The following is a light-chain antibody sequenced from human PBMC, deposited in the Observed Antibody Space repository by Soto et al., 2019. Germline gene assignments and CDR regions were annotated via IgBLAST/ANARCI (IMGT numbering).Light chain of an antibody. Sequence: QSVLTQPASVSGSPGQSITISCTGTSSDVGSYNYVSWYQQLPGKAPKLMIHDVSNRPSGVSNRFSGSKSGNTASLTISGLQAEDEADYYCSSYTSSSTLEFGGGTKLTVL. CDR2: DVS. J-gene: IGLJ2*01. CDR3: SSYTSSSTLE. CDR1: SSDVGSYNY. V-gene: IGLV2-14*01.